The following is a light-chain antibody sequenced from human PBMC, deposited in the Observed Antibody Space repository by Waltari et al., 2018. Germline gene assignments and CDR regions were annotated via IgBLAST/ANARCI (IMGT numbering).Light chain of an antibody. J-gene: IGLJ2*01. CDR1: SSNIGSNY. CDR2: RNN. CDR3: AAWDDSLSGVV. V-gene: IGLV1-47*01. Sequence: QSVLTQPPSASGTPGRRVTISCSGSSSNIGSNYVYWYQQLPGTAPKLLIDRNNQRPSGVPDRFSGSKSGTSASLAISGLRSEDEADYYCAAWDDSLSGVVFGGGTKLTVL.